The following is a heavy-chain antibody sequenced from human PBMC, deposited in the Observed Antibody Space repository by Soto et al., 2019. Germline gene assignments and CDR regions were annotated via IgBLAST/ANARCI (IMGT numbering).Heavy chain of an antibody. CDR1: GGSFSGYY. CDR2: INHSGST. Sequence: QVQLQQWGAGLLKPSETLSLTCAVYGGSFSGYYWSWIRQPPGKGLEWIGEINHSGSTNYNPSLKSRVTISVDTSKNQFSLKLSSVTAADTAVYYCARGPSMEWFDPWGQGTLVTVSS. V-gene: IGHV4-34*01. J-gene: IGHJ5*02. CDR3: ARGPSMEWFDP. D-gene: IGHD1-1*01.